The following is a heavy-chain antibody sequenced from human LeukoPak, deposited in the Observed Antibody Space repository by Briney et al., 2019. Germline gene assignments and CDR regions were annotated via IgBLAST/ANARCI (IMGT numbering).Heavy chain of an antibody. CDR2: ISNDGSRK. CDR1: GFTFSRHG. CDR3: VRDRAWNYFDY. D-gene: IGHD3-3*01. J-gene: IGHJ4*02. V-gene: IGHV3-30*03. Sequence: GGSLRLSCAPSGFTFSRHGMHWVRQAPGKELEWVAIISNDGSRKYYAHSVEGRFTISRDNSKNTLYLQMDSLRAEDTAVYYCVRDRAWNYFDYWGQGTLVTVSS.